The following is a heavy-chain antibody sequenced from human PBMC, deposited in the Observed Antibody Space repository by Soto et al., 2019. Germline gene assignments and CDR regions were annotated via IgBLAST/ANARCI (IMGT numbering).Heavy chain of an antibody. J-gene: IGHJ6*02. D-gene: IGHD3-16*01. CDR3: AKGRGFWDYYYGMDV. CDR2: ISYDGSNK. Sequence: QVQLVESGGGVVQPGRSLRLSCAASGFTFSSYGMHWVRQAPGKGLEWVAVISYDGSNKYYADSVKGRFTISRDNSKNTLYLQMNSLRAEDTALYYCAKGRGFWDYYYGMDVWGQGTTVTVSS. CDR1: GFTFSSYG. V-gene: IGHV3-30*18.